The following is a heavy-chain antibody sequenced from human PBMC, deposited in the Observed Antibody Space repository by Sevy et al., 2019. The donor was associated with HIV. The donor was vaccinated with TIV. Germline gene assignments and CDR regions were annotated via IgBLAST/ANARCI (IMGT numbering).Heavy chain of an antibody. V-gene: IGHV3-48*01. CDR3: ARDESSYYDFWSGYLGVQYWFDP. Sequence: GWSLRLSCAASGFTFSSYSMNWVRQAPGKGLEWVSYISSSSSTIYYADSVKGRFTISRDNAKNSLYLQMNSLRAEDTAVYYCARDESSYYDFWSGYLGVQYWFDPWGQGTLVTVSS. CDR2: ISSSSSTI. D-gene: IGHD3-3*01. J-gene: IGHJ5*02. CDR1: GFTFSSYS.